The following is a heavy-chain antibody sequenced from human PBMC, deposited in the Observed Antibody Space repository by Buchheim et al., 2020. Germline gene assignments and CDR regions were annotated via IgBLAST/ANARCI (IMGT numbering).Heavy chain of an antibody. V-gene: IGHV3-30*18. CDR1: GFNFTNYG. Sequence: QVQVVESGGGVVQPGGSPRLSCGASGFNFTNYGMHWVRQAPGKGLEWVAVISYDGSKKFYGDSVKGRFTIYRDNSKNMVYLQMSSLRAEDTAVYYCTKAYYYGSGDYYSRMGYFFGMDVWGPGTT. J-gene: IGHJ6*02. CDR3: TKAYYYGSGDYYSRMGYFFGMDV. CDR2: ISYDGSKK. D-gene: IGHD3-10*01.